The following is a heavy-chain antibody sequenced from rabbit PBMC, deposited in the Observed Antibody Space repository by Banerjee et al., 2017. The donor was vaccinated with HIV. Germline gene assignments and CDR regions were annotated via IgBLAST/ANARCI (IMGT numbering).Heavy chain of an antibody. D-gene: IGHD1-1*01. J-gene: IGHJ2*01. CDR2: IYAGSSGSS. CDR3: ARNYVNVFDP. Sequence: QEQLEESGGDLVKPEGSLTLTCTASGFSFSRSYWICWVRQAPGKGLEWIACIYAGSSGSSYYASWAKGRFTISKTSSTTVTLQMTSLTAADTATYFCARNYVNVFDPWGPGTLVTVS. CDR1: GFSFSRSYW. V-gene: IGHV1S45*01.